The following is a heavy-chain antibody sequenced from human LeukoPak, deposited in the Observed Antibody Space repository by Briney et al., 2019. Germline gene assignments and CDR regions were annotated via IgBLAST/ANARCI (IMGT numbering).Heavy chain of an antibody. CDR2: IIPILGIA. Sequence: ASVKVSCKASGGTFSSYAISWVRQAPGQGLEWMGRIIPILGIANYAQKFQGRVTITADKSTSTAYMELSSLRSEDTAVYYCARDSGEDSGYDLLDYWGQGTLVTVSS. J-gene: IGHJ4*02. D-gene: IGHD5-12*01. CDR1: GGTFSSYA. V-gene: IGHV1-69*04. CDR3: ARDSGEDSGYDLLDY.